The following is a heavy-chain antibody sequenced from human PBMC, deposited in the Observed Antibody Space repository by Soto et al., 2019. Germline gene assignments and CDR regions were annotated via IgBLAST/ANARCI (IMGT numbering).Heavy chain of an antibody. CDR2: IYPGDSDT. CDR1: GYTFIDYW. Sequence: GKSLKISCKEAGYTFIDYWLGWVRQLPEKGLEWMGLIYPGDSDTSYSPSFQGHVTITVDKSTSTAYLQWNTLKASDTAMYYCARHISNCRYYDYVVDVRGPGTTV. J-gene: IGHJ6*02. V-gene: IGHV5-51*01. D-gene: IGHD4-4*01. CDR3: ARHISNCRYYDYVVDV.